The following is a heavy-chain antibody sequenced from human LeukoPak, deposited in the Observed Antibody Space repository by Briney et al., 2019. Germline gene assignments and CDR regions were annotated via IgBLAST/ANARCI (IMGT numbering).Heavy chain of an antibody. CDR1: GGSFSGYY. D-gene: IGHD3-10*01. CDR2: FNHSGST. J-gene: IGHJ4*02. CDR3: ARTRYYYNSRSYGAPYYFDY. V-gene: IGHV4-34*01. Sequence: SETLSLTCAVYGGSFSGYYWSWIRQPPGKGLEWIGEFNHSGSTNYNPSLKSRVTISGDTSKNQFSLKLRSVTAADTAVYYCARTRYYYNSRSYGAPYYFDYWGQGALVTVSS.